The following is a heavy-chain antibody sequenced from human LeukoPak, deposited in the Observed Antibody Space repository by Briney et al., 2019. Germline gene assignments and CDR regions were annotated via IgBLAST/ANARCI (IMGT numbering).Heavy chain of an antibody. CDR1: GDSVSSNSAA. CDR3: ARESLVVPAAIYYYYYMDV. Sequence: SQTLSLTCAISGDSVSSNSAAWNWIRQSPSRGLEWLGRTYYRSKWYNDYAVSVKSRITINPDTSKNQFSLQLNSVTPEDTAVYYCARESLVVPAAIYYYYYMDVWGKGTTVTVSS. J-gene: IGHJ6*03. D-gene: IGHD2-2*01. V-gene: IGHV6-1*01. CDR2: TYYRSKWYN.